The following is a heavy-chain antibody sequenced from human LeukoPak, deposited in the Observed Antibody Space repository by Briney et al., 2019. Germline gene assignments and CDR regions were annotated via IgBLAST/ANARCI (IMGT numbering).Heavy chain of an antibody. Sequence: SGPTLVKPTQTLTLTCTFSGLSLSTSGVGVGWIRQPPGKALEWLALIYWNDDKRYSPSLKSRLTITKDTSKNQVVLTMTNMDPVDTATYYCAHRGPQYRSGRANDYWGQGTLVTVSS. D-gene: IGHD6-19*01. CDR2: IYWNDDK. CDR3: AHRGPQYRSGRANDY. V-gene: IGHV2-5*01. J-gene: IGHJ4*02. CDR1: GLSLSTSGVG.